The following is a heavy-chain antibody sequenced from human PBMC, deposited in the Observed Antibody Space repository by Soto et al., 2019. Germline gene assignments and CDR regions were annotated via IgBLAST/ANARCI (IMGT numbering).Heavy chain of an antibody. Sequence: SETLSLTCAVYGGSFSGYYWSWIRQPPGKGLEWIGEINHSGSTNYNPSLKSRVTISVDTSKNQFSLKLSSVTAADTAVYYCARGVSQIKLDIWGQGTMVTVSS. J-gene: IGHJ3*02. CDR1: GGSFSGYY. CDR2: INHSGST. CDR3: ARGVSQIKLDI. V-gene: IGHV4-34*01.